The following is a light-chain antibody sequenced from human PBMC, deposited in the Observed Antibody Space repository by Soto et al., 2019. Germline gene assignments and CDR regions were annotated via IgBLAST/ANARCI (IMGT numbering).Light chain of an antibody. CDR2: GAS. Sequence: EIVLTQSPGTLSLSRGERATLSCRASQSVSSGALAWYQQKPGQAPRLLIYGASTRATGISDRFSGSGSGTDFTLTISRLEPEEFAVYYCQHCGGSSTFGQGTKVEIK. V-gene: IGKV3-20*01. J-gene: IGKJ1*01. CDR3: QHCGGSST. CDR1: QSVSSGA.